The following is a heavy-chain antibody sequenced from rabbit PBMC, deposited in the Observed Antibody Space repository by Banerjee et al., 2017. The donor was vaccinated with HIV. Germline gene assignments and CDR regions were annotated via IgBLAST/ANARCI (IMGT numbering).Heavy chain of an antibody. CDR3: ARSYASRFYAFNL. CDR1: GIDFSSNHY. D-gene: IGHD6-1*01. V-gene: IGHV1S40*01. J-gene: IGHJ4*01. Sequence: QSLEESGGDLVKPEGSLTLTCTASGIDFSSNHYMCWVRQAPGKGLELIACIYIISGSTWYASWVNGRFTISKTSSTTVTLQMTSLTAADTATYFCARSYASRFYAFNLWGPGTLVTVS. CDR2: IYIISGST.